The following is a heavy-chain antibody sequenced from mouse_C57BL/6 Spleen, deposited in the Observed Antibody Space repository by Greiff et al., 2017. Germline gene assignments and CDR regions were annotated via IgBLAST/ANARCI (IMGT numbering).Heavy chain of an antibody. D-gene: IGHD1-1*01. V-gene: IGHV8-8*01. CDR3: ARMGYYGSRANFYFDY. J-gene: IGHJ2*01. CDR2: IWWDDDK. CDR1: GFSLSTFGMG. Sequence: QVTLKVCGPGILQPSQTLSLTCSFSGFSLSTFGMGVGWIRQPSGKGLEWLAHIWWDDDKYYNPALKSRLTISKDTSKNQVFLKIANVDTADTATYYCARMGYYGSRANFYFDYWGQGTTLTVSS.